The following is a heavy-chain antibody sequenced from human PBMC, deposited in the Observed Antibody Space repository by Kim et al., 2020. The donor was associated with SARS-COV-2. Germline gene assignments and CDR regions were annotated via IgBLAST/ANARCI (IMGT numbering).Heavy chain of an antibody. CDR3: ARDSRVSSSYYYYGMDV. CDR2: ISSSSSYI. CDR1: GFTFSSYS. Sequence: GGSLRLSCAASGFTFSSYSMNWVRQAPGKGLEWVSSISSSSSYIYYADSVKGRFTISRDNAKNSLYLQMNSLRAEDTAVYYCARDSRVSSSYYYYGMDVWGQGTTVTVSS. V-gene: IGHV3-21*01. D-gene: IGHD6-13*01. J-gene: IGHJ6*02.